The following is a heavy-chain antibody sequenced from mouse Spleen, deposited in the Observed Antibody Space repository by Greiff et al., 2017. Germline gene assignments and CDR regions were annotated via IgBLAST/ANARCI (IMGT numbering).Heavy chain of an antibody. J-gene: IGHJ2*01. Sequence: EVKLVESGGGLVQPGGSRKLSCAASGFTFSSFGMHWVRQAPEKGLEWVAYISSGSSTIYYADTVKGRFTISRDNPKNTLFLQMTSLRSEDTAMYYCARSNLLLRSYYFDYWGQGTTLTVSS. CDR3: ARSNLLLRSYYFDY. V-gene: IGHV5-17*02. CDR2: ISSGSSTI. D-gene: IGHD1-1*01. CDR1: GFTFSSFG.